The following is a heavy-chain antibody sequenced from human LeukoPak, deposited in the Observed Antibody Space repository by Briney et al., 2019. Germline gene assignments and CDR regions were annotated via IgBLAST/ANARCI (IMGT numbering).Heavy chain of an antibody. D-gene: IGHD4-11*01. Sequence: PSETLSLTCTVSGGSISSYYWSWIRQPPGKGLEWIGYIYYSGSTNYNPSLKSRVAISVDTSKNQFSLKLSSVTAADTAVYYCARGRTTVTPFDYWDQGTLVTVSS. CDR3: ARGRTTVTPFDY. J-gene: IGHJ4*02. CDR2: IYYSGST. V-gene: IGHV4-59*01. CDR1: GGSISSYY.